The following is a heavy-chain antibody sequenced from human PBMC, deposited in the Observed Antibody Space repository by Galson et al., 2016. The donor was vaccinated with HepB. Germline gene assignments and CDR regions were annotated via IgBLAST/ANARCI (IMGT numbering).Heavy chain of an antibody. CDR3: ARHVTGDLDY. CDR1: GSSFTTYW. CDR2: IDPRDSYT. J-gene: IGHJ4*02. Sequence: QSGAEVKKPGESLRISCKGSGSSFTTYWITWVRQMPGKGLEWMGRIDPRDSYTNYSPAFQGNVTISADESINTVYLQWRSLKASDTAMYYCARHVTGDLDYWGQGTLVTVSS. V-gene: IGHV5-10-1*01. D-gene: IGHD7-27*01.